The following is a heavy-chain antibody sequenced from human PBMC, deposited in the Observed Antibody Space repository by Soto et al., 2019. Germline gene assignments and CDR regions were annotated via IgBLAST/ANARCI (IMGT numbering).Heavy chain of an antibody. CDR3: AREKSSGYYYDY. CDR1: GYTFTSYA. Sequence: QVQLVQSGAEVKKPGASVKVSCTASGYTFTSYAIHWVRQATGQGLEWMGWMNTNSGHTAYAQKVQGRVTMTRNTSISTAYMELTSLRSAHTAVYYCAREKSSGYYYDYWGQGPLVTVSS. CDR2: MNTNSGHT. J-gene: IGHJ4*02. D-gene: IGHD3-22*01. V-gene: IGHV1-8*01.